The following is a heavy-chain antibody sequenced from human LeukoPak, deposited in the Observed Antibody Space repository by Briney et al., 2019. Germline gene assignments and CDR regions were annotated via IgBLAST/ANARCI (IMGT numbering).Heavy chain of an antibody. CDR1: GYTFTSYG. V-gene: IGHV1-18*01. Sequence: GAPVKVSCKASGYTFTSYGISWVRQAPGQGLEWMGWISAYNGNTNYAQKLQGRVTMTTDTSTSTAYMELRSLRSDDTAVYYCARDEPNYYDSSGQPTDYWGQGTLVTVSS. D-gene: IGHD3-22*01. J-gene: IGHJ4*02. CDR3: ARDEPNYYDSSGQPTDY. CDR2: ISAYNGNT.